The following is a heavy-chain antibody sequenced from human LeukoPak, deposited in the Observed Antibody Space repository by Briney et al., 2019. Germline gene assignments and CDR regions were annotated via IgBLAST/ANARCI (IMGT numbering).Heavy chain of an antibody. Sequence: GGSLRLSCAASGFSFSNYGMHWVRQAPGKGLEWVAVISYDGSNKYYADSVKGRFTISRDNSKNTLFLQMNSLRTEDTVVYYCAKVGGDDIPYWGQGTLVTVSS. D-gene: IGHD3-9*01. CDR2: ISYDGSNK. J-gene: IGHJ4*02. V-gene: IGHV3-30*18. CDR3: AKVGGDDIPY. CDR1: GFSFSNYG.